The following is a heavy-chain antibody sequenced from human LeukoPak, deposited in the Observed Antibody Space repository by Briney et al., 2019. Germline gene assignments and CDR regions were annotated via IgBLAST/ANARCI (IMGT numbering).Heavy chain of an antibody. J-gene: IGHJ4*02. V-gene: IGHV3-30*02. Sequence: GGSLRLSCAASGFTFSSYGMHWVRQAPGKGLEWVAFIRYDGSNKYYADSVKGRFTISRDNAKNSLYLQMNSLRAEDTAVYYCARDLIPPYYDSSGGNDYWGQGTLVTVSS. CDR1: GFTFSSYG. CDR2: IRYDGSNK. D-gene: IGHD3-22*01. CDR3: ARDLIPPYYDSSGGNDY.